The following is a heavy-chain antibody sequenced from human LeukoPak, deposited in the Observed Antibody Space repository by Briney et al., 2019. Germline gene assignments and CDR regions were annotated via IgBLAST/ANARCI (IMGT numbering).Heavy chain of an antibody. J-gene: IGHJ6*02. Sequence: KPSETLSLTCTVSVGFINNYYWSWIRQPPGKGLEWIGYIYYSGRTNYNPSLKSRVTISVDTSKNQFSLRLSSVTAADTAVYHCARHPTGGYTSGWYGYYYHGMDVWGQGTTVTVYS. CDR2: IYYSGRT. V-gene: IGHV4-59*08. CDR3: ARHPTGGYTSGWYGYYYHGMDV. CDR1: VGFINNYY. D-gene: IGHD6-19*01.